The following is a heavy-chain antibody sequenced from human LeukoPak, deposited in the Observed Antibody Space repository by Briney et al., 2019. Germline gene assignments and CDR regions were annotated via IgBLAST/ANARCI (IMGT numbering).Heavy chain of an antibody. CDR2: IVPIFGTA. CDR1: GGTFSSYA. D-gene: IGHD6-13*01. J-gene: IGHJ4*02. CDR3: ASLYPGEQQPDY. Sequence: SVKVSCKASGGTFSSYAISWVRQAPGQGLEWMGGIVPIFGTANYAQKFQGRVTITTDESTSTAYMELSSLRSEDTAVYYCASLYPGEQQPDYWGQGTLVTVSS. V-gene: IGHV1-69*05.